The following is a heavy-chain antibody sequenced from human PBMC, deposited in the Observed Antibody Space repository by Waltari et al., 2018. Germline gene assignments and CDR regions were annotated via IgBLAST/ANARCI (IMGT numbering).Heavy chain of an antibody. D-gene: IGHD6-19*01. CDR2: TYYRSKWYN. CDR1: GASVSSNSAA. J-gene: IGHJ1*01. V-gene: IGHV6-1*01. Sequence: QVQLQQSGPGLVKPSQTLSLTCAISGASVSSNSAAWHWIRQYPSRGLEWLGRTYYRSKWYNDYAVSVKSRITINPDTSKNQFSLQLNSVTPEDTAVYYCAREGGPGYSSGWAEYFQHWGQGTLVTVSS. CDR3: AREGGPGYSSGWAEYFQH.